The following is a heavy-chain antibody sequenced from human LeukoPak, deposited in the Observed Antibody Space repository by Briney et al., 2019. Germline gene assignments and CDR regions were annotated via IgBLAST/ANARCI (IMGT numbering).Heavy chain of an antibody. CDR1: GGTFSSYA. CDR3: ARVFGNGYGVVENMDV. Sequence: SVKVSCKASGGTFSSYAISWVRQAPGQGLEWMGGIIPIFGTATYAQKFQGRVTITADKSTSTAYMELSSLRSEDTAVYYCARVFGNGYGVVENMDVWGKGTTVTVSS. CDR2: IIPIFGTA. J-gene: IGHJ6*03. D-gene: IGHD4/OR15-4a*01. V-gene: IGHV1-69*06.